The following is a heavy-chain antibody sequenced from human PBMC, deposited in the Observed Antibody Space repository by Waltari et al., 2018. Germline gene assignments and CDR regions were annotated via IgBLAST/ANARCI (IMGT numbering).Heavy chain of an antibody. CDR3: ARHQATYSGYEFDY. CDR2: IIPIFGTA. D-gene: IGHD5-12*01. J-gene: IGHJ4*03. CDR1: GGPFSSSA. V-gene: IGHV1-69*01. Sequence: QVQLVQSGAEGKTPGSSVKVSCKASGGPFSSSAISRVRQAPGQGREWMGGIIPIFGTANYAQKYQGRVTITADESTSTAYMELSSRRSEDTAVYDCARHQATYSGYEFDYWGQGTTVTVSS.